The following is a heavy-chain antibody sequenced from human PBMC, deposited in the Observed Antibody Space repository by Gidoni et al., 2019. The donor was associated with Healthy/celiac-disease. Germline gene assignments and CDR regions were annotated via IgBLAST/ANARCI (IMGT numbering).Heavy chain of an antibody. V-gene: IGHV1-24*01. Sequence: QVQLVQSGAEVKKPGASVKVSCKVSGYTLTELSMHWVRQAPGKGLEWMGGFDPEDGETIYAQKFQGRVTMTEDTSTDTAYMELSSLRSEDTAVYYCATFPRNLLWFGELPTNWGQGTLVTVSS. CDR2: FDPEDGET. D-gene: IGHD3-10*01. J-gene: IGHJ4*02. CDR3: ATFPRNLLWFGELPTN. CDR1: GYTLTELS.